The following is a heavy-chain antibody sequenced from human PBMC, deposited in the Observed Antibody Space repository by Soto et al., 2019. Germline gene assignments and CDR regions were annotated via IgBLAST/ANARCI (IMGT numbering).Heavy chain of an antibody. Sequence: QLQLQESGPGLVKPSETLSLTCTVSGGSISSSSYYWGWIRQPPGKGLEWIGSIYYSGSTYYNPSLKSRVTISVDTSKNQFSLKLSSVTAADTAVYYCARLDYESHWFDPWGQGTLVTVSS. D-gene: IGHD4-17*01. CDR2: IYYSGST. J-gene: IGHJ5*02. V-gene: IGHV4-39*01. CDR1: GGSISSSSYY. CDR3: ARLDYESHWFDP.